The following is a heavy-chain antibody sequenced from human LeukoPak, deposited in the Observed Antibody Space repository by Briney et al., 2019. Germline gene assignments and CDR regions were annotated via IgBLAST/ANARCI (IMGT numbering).Heavy chain of an antibody. CDR2: INPNSGGT. D-gene: IGHD3-16*02. CDR1: GSTFTGYY. Sequence: ASVKVSCKASGSTFTGYYMHWVRQAPGQGLEWMGWINPNSGGTNYAQKFQGRVTMTRDTSISTAYMELSRLRSDDTAVYYCARDLPGFTIYDYVWGSYRPFDYWGQGTLVTASS. J-gene: IGHJ4*02. V-gene: IGHV1-2*02. CDR3: ARDLPGFTIYDYVWGSYRPFDY.